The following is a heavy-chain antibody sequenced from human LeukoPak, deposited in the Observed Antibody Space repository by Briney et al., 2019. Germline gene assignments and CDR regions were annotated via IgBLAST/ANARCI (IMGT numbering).Heavy chain of an antibody. CDR2: MNPNSGNT. CDR1: GYTFTSYD. V-gene: IGHV1-8*01. Sequence: ASVKVSCKASGYTFTSYDINWVRQATGQGLEWMGWMNPNSGNTGYAQKFQGRVTMTRNTSISTAYMELSSLRSEDTAVYYCARGLGITMVRGANRKFDPWGQGTLVTVSS. CDR3: ARGLGITMVRGANRKFDP. J-gene: IGHJ5*02. D-gene: IGHD3-10*01.